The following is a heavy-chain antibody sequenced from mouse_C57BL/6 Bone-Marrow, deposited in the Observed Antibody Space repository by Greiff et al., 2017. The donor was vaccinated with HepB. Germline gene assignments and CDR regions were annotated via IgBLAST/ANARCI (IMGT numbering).Heavy chain of an antibody. D-gene: IGHD1-1*01. CDR2: IWSGGST. CDR3: ARSRYYYGSSYGYFDY. Sequence: VQLKESGPGLVQPSPSLSITCTVSGFSLTSYGVHWVRQSPGKGLEWLGVIWSGGSTDYNAAFISRLSISKDNSKSQVFFKMNSLQADDTAIYYCARSRYYYGSSYGYFDYWGQGTTLTVSS. J-gene: IGHJ2*01. V-gene: IGHV2-2*01. CDR1: GFSLTSYG.